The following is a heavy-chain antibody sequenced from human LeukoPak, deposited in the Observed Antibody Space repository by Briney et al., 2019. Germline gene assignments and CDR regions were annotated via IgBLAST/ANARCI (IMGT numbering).Heavy chain of an antibody. CDR2: ISGSSSRI. D-gene: IGHD3-16*02. CDR3: ARARGLGYDYVWGSYRLDY. CDR1: GFSFSSYS. J-gene: IGHJ4*02. V-gene: IGHV3-48*01. Sequence: PGGSLRLSCAASGFSFSSYSMNWVRQAPGKGLEWVSYISGSSSRIYYADSVKGRFTISRDNAKTSLYLQMNSLRAEDTAVYYCARARGLGYDYVWGSYRLDYWGQGTLVTVSS.